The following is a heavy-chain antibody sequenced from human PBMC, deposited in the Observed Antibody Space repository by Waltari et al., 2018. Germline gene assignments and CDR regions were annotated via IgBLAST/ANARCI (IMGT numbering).Heavy chain of an antibody. CDR1: GGSLSSYS. Sequence: QVQLQESGPGLVKPSETLSLTCTVSGGSLSSYSWTLLRQPPGKGLEWIGYIYYSGSTNYNPSLKSRVTISVDTSKNQFSLKLSSVTAADTAVYYCARAIEQWLVFDYWGQGTLVTVSS. CDR2: IYYSGST. CDR3: ARAIEQWLVFDY. V-gene: IGHV4-59*01. J-gene: IGHJ4*02. D-gene: IGHD6-19*01.